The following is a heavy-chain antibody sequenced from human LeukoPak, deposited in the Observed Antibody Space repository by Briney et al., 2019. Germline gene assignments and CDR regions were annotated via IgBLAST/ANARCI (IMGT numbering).Heavy chain of an antibody. J-gene: IGHJ6*03. CDR3: ARHGYSSGWIYMDV. D-gene: IGHD6-19*01. CDR2: IYYSGST. V-gene: IGHV4-59*08. Sequence: SETLSLTCTVSGGSISSYYWSWIRQPPGKGLGWIGYIYYSGSTNYNPSLKRRVSISVDTSKNQFSLKLSSVTAADTAVYYCARHGYSSGWIYMDVWGKGTTVTVSS. CDR1: GGSISSYY.